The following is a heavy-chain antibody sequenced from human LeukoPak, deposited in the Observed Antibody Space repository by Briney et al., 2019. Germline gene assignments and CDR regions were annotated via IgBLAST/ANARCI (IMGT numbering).Heavy chain of an antibody. V-gene: IGHV1-2*02. CDR2: ITPNTGVT. J-gene: IGHJ6*03. CDR3: ARDGGRRSAARLKFYYYMDV. Sequence: GASVKVSCKASGYSLTGYYLHWLRQAPGQGLEWMGWITPNTGVTNYAPKFQGRVTMTRDTSLSTAYMELTRLKSDDTAVYFCARDGGRRSAARLKFYYYMDVWGKGTTVIVSS. CDR1: GYSLTGYY. D-gene: IGHD6-6*01.